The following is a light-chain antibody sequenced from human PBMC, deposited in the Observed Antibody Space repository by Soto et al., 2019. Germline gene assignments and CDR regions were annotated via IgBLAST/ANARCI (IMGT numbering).Light chain of an antibody. Sequence: DIQMTPSPSTLSASVGVRVTITCRASQCISSWLAWYQQKPGKAPKPLIYDDSSVASGVPSRFSGSGSGTEFTLTISSLQPDDFASYCCQQYNRYPYTFGPGTKVDIK. J-gene: IGKJ3*01. CDR3: QQYNRYPYT. CDR1: QCISSW. CDR2: DDS. V-gene: IGKV1-5*01.